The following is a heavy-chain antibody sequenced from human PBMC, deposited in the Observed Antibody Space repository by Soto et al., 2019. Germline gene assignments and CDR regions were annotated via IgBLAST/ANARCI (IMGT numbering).Heavy chain of an antibody. CDR1: GGSISSGTYS. CDR2: SYFTGNS. CDR3: ARHRTGYSSSWLDY. J-gene: IGHJ4*02. D-gene: IGHD6-13*01. Sequence: QLQLQESGPGLVKPSETLSLTCTVSGGSISSGTYSWGWIRQPPGKGLEWIGNSYFTGNSHYNPSLNRRVTMSVDTPKSQSSLSLSSVTAADTAVYYCARHRTGYSSSWLDYWGQGTLVTVSS. V-gene: IGHV4-39*01.